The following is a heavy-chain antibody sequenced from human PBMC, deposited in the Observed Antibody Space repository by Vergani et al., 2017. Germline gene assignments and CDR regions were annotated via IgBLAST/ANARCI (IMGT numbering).Heavy chain of an antibody. Sequence: QLQLQESGPGLVKPSETLSLTCTVSGGSISSSSYYWGWIRQPPGKGLEWIGSIYYSGSTYYNPSLKSRVTISVDTSKNQFSLKLSSVTAADTAVYYCASTLRRGARGDYWGQGTLVTVSS. CDR1: GGSISSSSYY. CDR3: ASTLRRGARGDY. V-gene: IGHV4-39*01. D-gene: IGHD6-6*01. CDR2: IYYSGST. J-gene: IGHJ4*02.